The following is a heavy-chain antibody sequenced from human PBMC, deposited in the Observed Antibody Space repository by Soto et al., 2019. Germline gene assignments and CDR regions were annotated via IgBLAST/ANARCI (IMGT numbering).Heavy chain of an antibody. CDR1: GGSISSYY. CDR2: IYYSGST. V-gene: IGHV4-59*08. CDR3: ARLGRNDAFDI. J-gene: IGHJ3*02. Sequence: SETLSLTCTVSGGSISSYYWSWIRQPPGKGLEWIGYIYYSGSTNYNPSLKSRVTISVDTSKNQFSLKLSSVTAADTAVYYCARLGRNDAFDIWGQGTTVTVSS.